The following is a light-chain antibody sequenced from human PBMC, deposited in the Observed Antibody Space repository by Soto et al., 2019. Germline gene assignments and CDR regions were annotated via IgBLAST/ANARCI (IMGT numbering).Light chain of an antibody. CDR2: DAS. CDR3: QHYNSDPWT. CDR1: QTIRRC. J-gene: IGKJ1*01. Sequence: DLEMTQSPSTLSASVGDRVTITCRASQTIRRCLAWYQQRPGKAPKVLIYDASTLESGVPARFSGSGSETEFTLTISSLQPEDSATYYCQHYNSDPWTFGQGTKVEIK. V-gene: IGKV1-5*01.